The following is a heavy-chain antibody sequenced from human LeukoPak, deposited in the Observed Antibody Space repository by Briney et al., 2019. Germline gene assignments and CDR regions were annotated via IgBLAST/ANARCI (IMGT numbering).Heavy chain of an antibody. CDR3: AAGRWLQTNPHGLDY. Sequence: SVKVSCKASGGTFSSYAISWVRQAPGQGLEWMGRIIPILGIANYAQKFQGRVTITADKSTSTAYMELSSLRSEDTAAYYCAAGRWLQTNPHGLDYWGQGTLVTVSS. D-gene: IGHD5-24*01. CDR1: GGTFSSYA. CDR2: IIPILGIA. V-gene: IGHV1-69*04. J-gene: IGHJ4*02.